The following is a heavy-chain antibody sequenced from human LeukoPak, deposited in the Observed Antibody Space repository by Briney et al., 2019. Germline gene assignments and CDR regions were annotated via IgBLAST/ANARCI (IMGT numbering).Heavy chain of an antibody. V-gene: IGHV3-30*03. J-gene: IGHJ4*02. CDR3: AREDGPLD. CDR1: GFTFSSYG. CDR2: ISYDGSNK. Sequence: GGSLRLSCAASGFTFSSYGMPWVRQAPGKGLEWVAVISYDGSNKYYADSVKGRFTISRDNAKNSLYLQMNSLRAEDTAVYYCAREDGPLDWGQGTLVTVSS.